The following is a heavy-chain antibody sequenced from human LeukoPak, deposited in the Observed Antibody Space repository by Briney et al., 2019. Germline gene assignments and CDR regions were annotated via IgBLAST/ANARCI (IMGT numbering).Heavy chain of an antibody. V-gene: IGHV3-53*01. CDR2: IYSGGST. CDR1: GFTVSSNY. Sequence: GGSLRLSCAASGFTVSSNYMSWVRQAPGKGLEWVSVIYSGGSTYYADSVKGRFTISRHNAKNSLYLQMNSLRDEDTAVYYCARPPPVTTVVRWYYFDYWGQGTLVTVSS. J-gene: IGHJ4*02. CDR3: ARPPPVTTVVRWYYFDY. D-gene: IGHD4-23*01.